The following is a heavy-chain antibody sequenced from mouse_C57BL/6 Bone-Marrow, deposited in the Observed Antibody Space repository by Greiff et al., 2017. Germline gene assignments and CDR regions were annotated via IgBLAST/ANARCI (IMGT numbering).Heavy chain of an antibody. D-gene: IGHD1-1*01. CDR1: GYTFTDYE. Sequence: VQLQQSGAELVRPGASVTLSCKASGYTFTDYEMHWVKSTPVHGLEWIGAIDPETGGTAYNQKFKGKAILTADNSSSTAYMELRSLTSDDSAVYYCTPSYYYGSSYVPMDYWGQGTSGTVSS. J-gene: IGHJ4*01. CDR2: IDPETGGT. V-gene: IGHV1-15*01. CDR3: TPSYYYGSSYVPMDY.